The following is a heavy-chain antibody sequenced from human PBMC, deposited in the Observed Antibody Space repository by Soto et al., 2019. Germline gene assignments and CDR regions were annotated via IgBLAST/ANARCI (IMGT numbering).Heavy chain of an antibody. CDR2: INPSGGNT. D-gene: IGHD2-8*01. V-gene: IGHV1-46*01. J-gene: IGHJ5*02. CDR1: GYTFTSYY. Sequence: ASVKVSCKASGYTFTSYYMHWVRQAPGQGLEWMGIINPSGGNTNYAQKLQGRVTMTTDTSTSTAYMELRSLRSDDTAVYYCARDLQTYPRRSRTNGAVVADNWFDPWGQGTLVTVSS. CDR3: ARDLQTYPRRSRTNGAVVADNWFDP.